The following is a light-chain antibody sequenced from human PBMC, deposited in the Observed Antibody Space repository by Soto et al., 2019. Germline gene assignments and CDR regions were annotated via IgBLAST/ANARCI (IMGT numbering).Light chain of an antibody. CDR1: ISNVGSYKL. CDR3: CSSGGSPTSV. CDR2: EVN. V-gene: IGLV2-23*02. J-gene: IGLJ1*01. Sequence: QSALTQPASVSGSPGESITISCTGTISNVGSYKLVSWYQQHPGKAPKLMIFEVNKRPSGVSNRFSGSKSGNTASLTISGLKVEDEADYYCCSSGGSPTSVFGTGTKVTAL.